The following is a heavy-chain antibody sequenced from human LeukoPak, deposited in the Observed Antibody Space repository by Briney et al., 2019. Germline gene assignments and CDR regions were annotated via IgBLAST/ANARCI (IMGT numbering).Heavy chain of an antibody. D-gene: IGHD5-12*01. V-gene: IGHV4-59*01. CDR1: GGSISSYY. Sequence: PSETLSLTCTVSGGSISSYYWSWIRQPPGKGLEWIGYIYYSGSTNYNPSLKSRVTISVDTSKNQFSLKLSSVTAADTAVYYCARESDSGRDYWGQGTLVTVSS. J-gene: IGHJ4*02. CDR3: ARESDSGRDY. CDR2: IYYSGST.